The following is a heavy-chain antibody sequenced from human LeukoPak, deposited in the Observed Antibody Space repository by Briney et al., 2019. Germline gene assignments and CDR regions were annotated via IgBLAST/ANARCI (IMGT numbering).Heavy chain of an antibody. J-gene: IGHJ4*02. CDR2: INHSGST. CDR1: GGSFSGYY. CDR3: ASGTDRRFLEWLLYY. Sequence: SETLSLTCAVYGGSFSGYYWSWLRQPPGKGLEWIGEINHSGSTNYNPSLESRVTISVDTSKNQFSLKLSSVTAADTAVYYCASGTDRRFLEWLLYYWGQGTLVTVSS. D-gene: IGHD3-3*01. V-gene: IGHV4-34*01.